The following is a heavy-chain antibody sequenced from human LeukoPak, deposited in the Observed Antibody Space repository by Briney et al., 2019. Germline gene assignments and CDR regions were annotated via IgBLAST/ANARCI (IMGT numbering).Heavy chain of an antibody. CDR3: ATDRLADTVMVPYAFAI. D-gene: IGHD5-18*01. J-gene: IGHJ3*02. CDR1: GYTLTELS. Sequence: ASVKVSCKVSGYTLTELSIHWVRQAPGKGLEWVRGFDPEDSKTIYAEKFQGRVTMTEDTSTDTAYMELSSLRSEDTAVYYCATDRLADTVMVPYAFAIWGQGTMVTVSS. CDR2: FDPEDSKT. V-gene: IGHV1-24*01.